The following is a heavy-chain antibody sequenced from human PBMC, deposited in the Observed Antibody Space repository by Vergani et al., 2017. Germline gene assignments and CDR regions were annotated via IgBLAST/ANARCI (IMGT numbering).Heavy chain of an antibody. CDR1: GASIRSSNYY. J-gene: IGHJ5*02. Sequence: QLQLQESGPGLVKPSATLSLTCSVSGASIRSSNYYLGWIRQPPGKGLEWIAGIYYSGSTYYNPSLQSRVTISVDTSKNQFSLKLSSVTAADTAVYFCARHSTVEWLVKLGWIAPWGQGILVTVSS. D-gene: IGHD6-19*01. CDR3: ARHSTVEWLVKLGWIAP. CDR2: IYYSGST. V-gene: IGHV4-39*01.